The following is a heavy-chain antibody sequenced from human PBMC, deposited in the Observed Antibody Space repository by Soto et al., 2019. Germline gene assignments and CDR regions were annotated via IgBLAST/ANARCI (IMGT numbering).Heavy chain of an antibody. CDR2: ISGSGGST. J-gene: IGHJ4*02. CDR1: GFTFSSYA. V-gene: IGHV3-23*01. CDR3: AKDRGGRIEGATPIDY. D-gene: IGHD1-26*01. Sequence: EVQLLESGGGLVQPGGSLRLSCAASGFTFSSYAMSWVRQAPGKGLEWVSAISGSGGSTYYADSVKGRFTISRDNSKNTLYLQMNSLRAEDTAVYYCAKDRGGRIEGATPIDYWGQGTLVTVSS.